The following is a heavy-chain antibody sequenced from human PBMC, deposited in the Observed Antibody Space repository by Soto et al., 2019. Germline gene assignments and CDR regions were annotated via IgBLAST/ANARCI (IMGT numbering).Heavy chain of an antibody. D-gene: IGHD6-6*01. CDR2: ISAYNGNT. V-gene: IGHV1-18*01. CDR1: GYTFTSYG. CDR3: ARAHSPHSSRPSDFDY. J-gene: IGHJ4*02. Sequence: QVQLVQSGAEVKKPGASVKVSCKASGYTFTSYGISWVRQAPGQGLEWMGWISAYNGNTNYAQKLQGRVTMTKDTYTNTAYMELRSLRSDDTAVYYCARAHSPHSSRPSDFDYWGQGTLVTVSS.